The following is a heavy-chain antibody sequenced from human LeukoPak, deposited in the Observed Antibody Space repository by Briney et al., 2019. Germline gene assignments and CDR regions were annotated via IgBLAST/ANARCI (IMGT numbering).Heavy chain of an antibody. V-gene: IGHV3-30-3*01. CDR3: VRDGGPYYFDW. CDR1: GFTFSRYA. CDR2: ILYDPNNK. Sequence: PGGSLRLSCAVSGFTFSRYAMHWVRQAPGKGLEWVAVILYDPNNKHYPDSVKGRFTISRDNSKNTLYLQMNSLRVEDTAIYYCVRDGGPYYFDWWGQGALVTVST. D-gene: IGHD3-16*01. J-gene: IGHJ4*02.